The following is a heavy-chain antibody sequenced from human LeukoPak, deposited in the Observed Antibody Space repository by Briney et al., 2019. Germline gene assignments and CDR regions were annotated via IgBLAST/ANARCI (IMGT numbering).Heavy chain of an antibody. J-gene: IGHJ6*03. Sequence: GGSLRLSCAASGFTFSSYEMNWVRQAPGKGLEWISYIGSSGSTIYYADSVKGRFTISRDDAKNSLFLQMNSLRTEDTAVYYCAKVGWSYYYMDVWGKGTTVTISS. D-gene: IGHD6-19*01. CDR3: AKVGWSYYYMDV. CDR2: IGSSGSTI. CDR1: GFTFSSYE. V-gene: IGHV3-48*03.